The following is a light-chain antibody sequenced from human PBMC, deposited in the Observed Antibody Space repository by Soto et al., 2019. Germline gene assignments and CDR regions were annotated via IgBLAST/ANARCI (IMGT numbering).Light chain of an antibody. CDR3: SSYSGTNYHYV. CDR2: EVS. V-gene: IGLV2-8*01. CDR1: SSDVGGYNY. Sequence: QSALTQPPSASGSFGQSVTISCTGTSSDVGGYNYVPWYQQHPGKAPKLMIYEVSERPSGVPDRFSGSKSGNTASLTVSGLQADYDSDYYCSSYSGTNYHYVFGTGTKVTVL. J-gene: IGLJ1*01.